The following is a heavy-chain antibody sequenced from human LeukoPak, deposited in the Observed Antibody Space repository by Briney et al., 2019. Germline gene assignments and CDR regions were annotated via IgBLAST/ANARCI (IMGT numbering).Heavy chain of an antibody. CDR2: INQDGSET. V-gene: IGHV3-7*01. D-gene: IGHD6-19*01. CDR1: GFTLSDYW. CDR3: ARGGGRAGSDY. Sequence: GGSLRLSCAASGFTLSDYWMSWVRQAPGKGLEWVANINQDGSETYYVDSVRGRFTISRDNAQISLYLQMSSLRAEDTAVYYCARGGGRAGSDYWGQGTLVTVSS. J-gene: IGHJ4*02.